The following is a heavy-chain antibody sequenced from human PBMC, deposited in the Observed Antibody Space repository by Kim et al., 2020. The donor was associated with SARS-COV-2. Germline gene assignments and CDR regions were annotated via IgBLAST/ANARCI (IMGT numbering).Heavy chain of an antibody. V-gene: IGHV4-59*01. J-gene: IGHJ4*01. CDR2: IYYSGST. CDR1: GGSISSYY. CDR3: ARGRLATIFGVVTQFDY. Sequence: SETLSLTCTVSGGSISSYYWSWIRQPPGKGLEWIGYIYYSGSTNYNPSLKSRVTISVDTSKNQFSLKLSSVTAPDTAVYYCARGRLATIFGVVTQFDYWG. D-gene: IGHD3-3*01.